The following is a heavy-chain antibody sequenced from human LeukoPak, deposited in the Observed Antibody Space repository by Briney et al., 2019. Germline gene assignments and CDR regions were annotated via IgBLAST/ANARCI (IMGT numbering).Heavy chain of an antibody. CDR1: GGSISSSSYY. V-gene: IGHV4-39*07. J-gene: IGHJ5*02. CDR3: ARRDKYNWNYGGFDP. CDR2: FSSGGSA. D-gene: IGHD1-7*01. Sequence: PSETLSLTCIVPGGSISSSSYYWAWIRQSPGKGLEWIGTFSSGGSAYYNPSLTSRVSISKDTSDNQFSLRLYSVTAADTAVYYCARRDKYNWNYGGFDPWGQGTLVTVSS.